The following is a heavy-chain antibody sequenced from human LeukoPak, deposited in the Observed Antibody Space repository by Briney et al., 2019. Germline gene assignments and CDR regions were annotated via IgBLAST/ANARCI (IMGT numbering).Heavy chain of an antibody. J-gene: IGHJ6*03. V-gene: IGHV1-69*06. CDR3: AKGYSFGCCNYYYMDA. D-gene: IGHD5-18*01. Sequence: ASVKVSCKASGGTFSSYAISWVRQAPGQGLEWMGGIIPIFGTASYAQKFQGRVTITADKSTSTAYMELSSLRSEDTAVYYCAKGYSFGCCNYYYMDAWGKGTTVTVSS. CDR2: IIPIFGTA. CDR1: GGTFSSYA.